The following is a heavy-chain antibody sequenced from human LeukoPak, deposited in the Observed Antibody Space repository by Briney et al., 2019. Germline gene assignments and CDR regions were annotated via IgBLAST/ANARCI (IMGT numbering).Heavy chain of an antibody. Sequence: GGSLRLSCAASGFTFSSYSMNWVRQAPGKGLEWVSSISSSSSYIYYADSVKGRFTISRDNAKNSLYLQMNSLRAEDTAVYYCARGISGGEGGFDYWGQGTLVTVSS. CDR1: GFTFSSYS. D-gene: IGHD1-26*01. CDR2: ISSSSSYI. CDR3: ARGISGGEGGFDY. V-gene: IGHV3-21*01. J-gene: IGHJ4*02.